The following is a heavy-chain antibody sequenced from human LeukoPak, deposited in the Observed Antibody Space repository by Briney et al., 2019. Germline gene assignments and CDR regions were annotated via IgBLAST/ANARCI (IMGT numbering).Heavy chain of an antibody. Sequence: GASVKVSCKASGGTFSSYAISWVRQAPGQGLEWMGWISAYNGNTNYAQKLQGRVTMTTDTSTSTAYMELRSLRSDDTAVYYCARVSRGYSYGAIDYWGQGTLVTVSS. J-gene: IGHJ4*02. CDR3: ARVSRGYSYGAIDY. D-gene: IGHD5-18*01. V-gene: IGHV1-18*01. CDR1: GGTFSSYA. CDR2: ISAYNGNT.